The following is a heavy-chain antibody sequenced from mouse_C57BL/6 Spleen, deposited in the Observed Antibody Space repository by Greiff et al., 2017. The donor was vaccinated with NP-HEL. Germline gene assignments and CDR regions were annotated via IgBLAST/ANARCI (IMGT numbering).Heavy chain of an antibody. D-gene: IGHD1-1*01. CDR1: GYTFTSYW. CDR2: INPSNGGT. Sequence: QVQLQQPGTELVKPGASVKLSCKASGYTFTSYWMHWVKQRPGQGLEWIGNINPSNGGTNYNEKFKSKATLTVDKSSSTAYMQLSSLTSEDSAVYYCASHWYGSSYYYATDYWGQGTSVTVSS. V-gene: IGHV1-53*01. CDR3: ASHWYGSSYYYATDY. J-gene: IGHJ4*01.